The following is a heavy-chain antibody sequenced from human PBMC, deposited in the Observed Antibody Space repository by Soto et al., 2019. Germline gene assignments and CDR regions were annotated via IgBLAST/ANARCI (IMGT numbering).Heavy chain of an antibody. CDR3: ARGRSASSDFDS. V-gene: IGHV3-66*01. Sequence: EVQLVESGGGLVQPGGSLRLSCAASGFTVSTYYMNWVRQAPGEGLEWVSVVYSGGTTYYADSVSGRFTISRDNSKSTLFLPMNSLRAEDTAVYYCARGRSASSDFDSWGQGTLVTVSS. J-gene: IGHJ4*02. CDR1: GFTVSTYY. D-gene: IGHD3-10*01. CDR2: VYSGGTT.